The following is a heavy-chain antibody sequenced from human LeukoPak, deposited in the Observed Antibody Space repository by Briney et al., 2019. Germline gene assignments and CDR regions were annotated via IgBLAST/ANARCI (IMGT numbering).Heavy chain of an antibody. CDR1: GFTFDDYA. D-gene: IGHD6-19*01. Sequence: GRSLRLSCAASGFTFDDYAMHWVRQAPGKGLEWVSGISWNSGTVGYADSVKGRFTISRDNAKNSLYLLMNSLRPEDMALYYCAKDSGVQWLVGYFDYWGQGTLVTVSS. CDR3: AKDSGVQWLVGYFDY. CDR2: ISWNSGTV. V-gene: IGHV3-9*03. J-gene: IGHJ4*02.